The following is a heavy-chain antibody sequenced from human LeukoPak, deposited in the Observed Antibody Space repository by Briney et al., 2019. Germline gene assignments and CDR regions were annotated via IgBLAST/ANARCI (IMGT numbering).Heavy chain of an antibody. CDR2: ISSSSSAI. Sequence: PGGSRRLSCAASGFTFSSYSMNWVRQAPGKGLEWVSYISSSSSAIYYADSVKGRFTISRDNAKNSLYLQMNSLRAEDTAIYYCARDYNGDHYWGQGTLVTVSS. J-gene: IGHJ4*02. CDR1: GFTFSSYS. V-gene: IGHV3-48*04. D-gene: IGHD4-17*01. CDR3: ARDYNGDHY.